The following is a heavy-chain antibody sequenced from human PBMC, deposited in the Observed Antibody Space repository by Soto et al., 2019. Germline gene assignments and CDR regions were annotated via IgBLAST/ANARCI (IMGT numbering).Heavy chain of an antibody. CDR3: ARHKSGSDWLDP. D-gene: IGHD2-15*01. CDR2: MCYSGAT. J-gene: IGHJ5*02. CDR1: GGSISDISYC. V-gene: IGHV4-39*01. Sequence: SETLSLTCTVSGGSISDISYCWGWIRQPPGKGLQWIGCMCYSGATYYNPSLKNRVTLSVDTSNNEFSLKLVSVTAPDTAVYYCARHKSGSDWLDPWGQGTLVTVSS.